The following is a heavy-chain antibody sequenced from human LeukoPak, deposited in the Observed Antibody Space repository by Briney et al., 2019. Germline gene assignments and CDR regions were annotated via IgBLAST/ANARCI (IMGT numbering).Heavy chain of an antibody. CDR2: NGGSGGSK. D-gene: IGHD2-2*01. CDR3: AKQKDLGYCSSTSCYYYFDY. CDR1: GFTFNNYA. V-gene: IGHV3-23*01. J-gene: IGHJ4*02. Sequence: GGSPRLSCVASGFTFNNYAMSWVRQAPGKGLEWVSANGGSGGSKYYADSVKGRFTVSRDNSKNTLYLQMNSLRAEDTAIYYCAKQKDLGYCSSTSCYYYFDYWGQGTLVTVSS.